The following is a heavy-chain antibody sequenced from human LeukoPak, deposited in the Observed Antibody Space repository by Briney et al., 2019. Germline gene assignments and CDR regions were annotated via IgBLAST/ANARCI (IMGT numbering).Heavy chain of an antibody. J-gene: IGHJ4*02. CDR3: AKNWATGLAFYDY. D-gene: IGHD5-24*01. CDR1: GFTFGTYA. V-gene: IGHV3-23*01. Sequence: PGGSLRLSCAASGFTFGTYAMTWVRQAPGKGLEWVSAISGGGDYIYYTESVKGRFTTSRDNSKNTLYLQMSSLRADDTAVYYCAKNWATGLAFYDYWGQGAQVTVSS. CDR2: ISGGGDYI.